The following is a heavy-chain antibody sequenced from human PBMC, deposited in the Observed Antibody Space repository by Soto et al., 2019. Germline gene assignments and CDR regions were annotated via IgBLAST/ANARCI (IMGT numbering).Heavy chain of an antibody. CDR3: EKDADIVVVPAAIYYYYYMDV. J-gene: IGHJ6*03. V-gene: IGHV3-30*18. CDR2: ISYDGSNK. Sequence: QVQLVESGGGVVQPGRSLRLSCAASGFTFSSYGMHWVRQAPGKGLEWVAVISYDGSNKYYADSVKGRFTISRDNSKNTLYLQMNSLRAEDTAVYYCEKDADIVVVPAAIYYYYYMDVWGKGTTVTVSS. CDR1: GFTFSSYG. D-gene: IGHD2-2*01.